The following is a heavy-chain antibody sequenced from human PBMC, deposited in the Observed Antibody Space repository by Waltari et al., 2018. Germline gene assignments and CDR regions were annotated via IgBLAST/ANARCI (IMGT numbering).Heavy chain of an antibody. CDR2: IMPILGTE. Sequence: QVQLVQSGAEVKKPGSSVKVSCKASGGTFSSYAISWVRQAPGQGVEGRGGIMPILGTENDAKKLQGRVTITADESTSTAYMELSRLRSEDTAVYYCARDHGPENWFDPWGQGTLVTVSS. CDR1: GGTFSSYA. CDR3: ARDHGPENWFDP. J-gene: IGHJ5*02. V-gene: IGHV1-69*12.